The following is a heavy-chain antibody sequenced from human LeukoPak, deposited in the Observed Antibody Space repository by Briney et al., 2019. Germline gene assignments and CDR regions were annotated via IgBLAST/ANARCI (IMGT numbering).Heavy chain of an antibody. CDR1: GFTVSSNY. CDR2: ISSGSNDI. Sequence: GGSLRLSCAASGFTVSSNYMNWVRQAPGKGLEWVSSISSGSNDIYYADSVKGRFTISRDNARNSLYLQMNSLRAEDTAVYYCARDQGPFDYWGQGTLVIVSS. V-gene: IGHV3-21*01. CDR3: ARDQGPFDY. J-gene: IGHJ4*02.